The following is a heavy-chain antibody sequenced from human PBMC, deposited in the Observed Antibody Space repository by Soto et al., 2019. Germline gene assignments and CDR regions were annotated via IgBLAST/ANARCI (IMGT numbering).Heavy chain of an antibody. J-gene: IGHJ3*02. Sequence: SETLSLTCTVSGGSISSYYWSWIRQPPGKGLEGIGYIYYSGSTNYNPSLKSRVTISVDTSKNQFSLKLSSVTAADRAVYYCARDRYYDYVWGSPSTDAFDIWGQGTLVTVS. CDR2: IYYSGST. CDR3: ARDRYYDYVWGSPSTDAFDI. CDR1: GGSISSYY. D-gene: IGHD3-16*01. V-gene: IGHV4-59*01.